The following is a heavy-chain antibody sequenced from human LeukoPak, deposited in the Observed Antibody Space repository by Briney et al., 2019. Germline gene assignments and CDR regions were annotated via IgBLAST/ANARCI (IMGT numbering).Heavy chain of an antibody. Sequence: GASVKVSCKASGYTFTSYYMHWVRQAPGQGLEWMGIINPSGGSTSYAQKFQGRVTMTRDMSTSTVYMELSSLRSEDTAVYYCARRDYRSGSYRENWFDPWGQGTLVTVSS. CDR1: GYTFTSYY. CDR2: INPSGGST. V-gene: IGHV1-46*01. CDR3: ARRDYRSGSYRENWFDP. J-gene: IGHJ5*02. D-gene: IGHD1-26*01.